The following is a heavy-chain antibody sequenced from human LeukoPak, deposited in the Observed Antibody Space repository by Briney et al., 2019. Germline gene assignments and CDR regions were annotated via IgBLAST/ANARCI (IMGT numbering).Heavy chain of an antibody. V-gene: IGHV3-49*04. J-gene: IGHJ4*02. Sequence: PGGSLRLSCTTSGFTFGDYAVSWVRQAPGKGLEWVCFMRSKAYGGETEYAASVKGRFTISRDDSKSIAHLQMNSLRTEDTAMYYCARIEVSGHGFDYWGQGTLVTVSP. CDR3: ARIEVSGHGFDY. CDR2: MRSKAYGGET. CDR1: GFTFGDYA. D-gene: IGHD3-10*01.